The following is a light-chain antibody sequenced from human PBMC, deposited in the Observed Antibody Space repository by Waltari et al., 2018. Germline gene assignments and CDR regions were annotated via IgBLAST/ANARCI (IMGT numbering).Light chain of an antibody. Sequence: SVLYSSNNKNYLAWYQQKPGQSPKLLIYWASTRESGVPDRFSGSGSGTEFTLTISSLQAEDVAVYYCQQYYSTPLTFGPGTKVDIK. V-gene: IGKV4-1*01. J-gene: IGKJ3*01. CDR3: QQYYSTPLT. CDR2: WAS. CDR1: SVLYSSNNKNY.